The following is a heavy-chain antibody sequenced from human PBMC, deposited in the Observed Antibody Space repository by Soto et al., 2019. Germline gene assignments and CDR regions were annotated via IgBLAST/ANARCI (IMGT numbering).Heavy chain of an antibody. Sequence: ASVKVSCKASGYTFTSYAMNWVRQAPGQGLEWMGWINTNTGNPTYAQGFTGRFVFSLDTSVSTAYLQICSLKAEDTAVYYCARVSDADYDYIWGSYRRFDYWGQGTLVTVSS. CDR2: INTNTGNP. CDR3: ARVSDADYDYIWGSYRRFDY. CDR1: GYTFTSYA. J-gene: IGHJ4*02. D-gene: IGHD3-16*02. V-gene: IGHV7-4-1*01.